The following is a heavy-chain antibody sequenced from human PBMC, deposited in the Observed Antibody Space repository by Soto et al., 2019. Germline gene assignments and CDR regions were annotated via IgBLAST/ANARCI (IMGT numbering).Heavy chain of an antibody. J-gene: IGHJ4*02. Sequence: EVQLVESGGGLVKPGGSLRLSCAASGFTFSSYSMNWVRQAPGKGLEWVSSISSSSSYIYYADSVKGRFTISRDNAKNSLYLQMNSLRAEDTAVYYCARAGRPYYYDSSGYYLDYWGQGTLVTVSS. CDR2: ISSSSSYI. V-gene: IGHV3-21*01. CDR3: ARAGRPYYYDSSGYYLDY. D-gene: IGHD3-22*01. CDR1: GFTFSSYS.